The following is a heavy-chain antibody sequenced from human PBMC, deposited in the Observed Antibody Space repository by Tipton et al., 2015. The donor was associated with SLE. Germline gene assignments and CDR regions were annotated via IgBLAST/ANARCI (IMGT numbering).Heavy chain of an antibody. J-gene: IGHJ6*03. CDR1: GGSISNFY. V-gene: IGHV4-59*12. CDR3: ARGVTGYFDHFYMDV. CDR2: ISDSGSA. D-gene: IGHD1-14*01. Sequence: TLSLTCTVSGGSISNFYWSWFRQPPGKGPEWIGYISDSGSANYNSSLKSRVTISLDRSKSQLSLRLSSVTAADTAVYFCARGVTGYFDHFYMDVWDKGTTVTVSS.